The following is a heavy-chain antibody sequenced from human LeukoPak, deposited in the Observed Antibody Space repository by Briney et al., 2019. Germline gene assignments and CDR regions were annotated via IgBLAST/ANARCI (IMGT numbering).Heavy chain of an antibody. CDR1: GGTFSGYT. Sequence: ASVKVSCKASGGTFSGYTISWVRQAPGQGLEWMGGIIPIFGTANYAQKFQGRVTMTTDTSTSTAYMELRSLRSDDTAVYYCARGQAATTRPNFDYWGQGTLVTVSS. V-gene: IGHV1-69*05. CDR2: IIPIFGTA. J-gene: IGHJ4*02. CDR3: ARGQAATTRPNFDY. D-gene: IGHD2-15*01.